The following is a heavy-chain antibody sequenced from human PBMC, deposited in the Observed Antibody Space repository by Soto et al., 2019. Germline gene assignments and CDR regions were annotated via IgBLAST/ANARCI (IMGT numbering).Heavy chain of an antibody. CDR2: FFLSGTT. V-gene: IGHV4-4*07. CDR3: ARGMTPPGAPAWHYFDS. J-gene: IGHJ4*02. Sequence: PSETLSLTCTVSGASITGTSYWSWIRQPAGKGLEWIGRFFLSGTTNYNPSLRSRVTMSADVSTNQFSLRLTSVTAADTALYYCARGMTPPGAPAWHYFDSWGQGTLVTVSS. D-gene: IGHD2-8*02. CDR1: GASITGTSY.